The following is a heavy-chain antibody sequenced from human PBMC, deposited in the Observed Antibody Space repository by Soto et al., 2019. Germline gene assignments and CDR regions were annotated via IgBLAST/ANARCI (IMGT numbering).Heavy chain of an antibody. CDR2: IYYSGST. J-gene: IGHJ4*02. D-gene: IGHD3-10*01. CDR1: GGSISSYY. V-gene: IGHV4-59*01. Sequence: SETLSLTCTVSGGSISSYYWSWIRQPPGKGLEWIGYIYYSGSTNYNPSLKSRVTISVDTSKNQFSLKLSSVTAADTAVYYCARTRLETLWFGELLVYFDYWGQGTLVNVPS. CDR3: ARTRLETLWFGELLVYFDY.